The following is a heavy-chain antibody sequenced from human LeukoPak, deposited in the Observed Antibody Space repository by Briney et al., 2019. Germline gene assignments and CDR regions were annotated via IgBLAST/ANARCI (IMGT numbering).Heavy chain of an antibody. CDR3: ARDQGQQLVPFDY. CDR1: GYSFTSYD. J-gene: IGHJ4*02. CDR2: MNPNSGNT. Sequence: ASVKVSCKASGYSFTSYDINWVRQATGQGLEWVGSMNPNSGNTDYAQKFQGRITMTRSTSISTAYMELSSLRSEDTAVYYCARDQGQQLVPFDYWGQGTLVTVSS. D-gene: IGHD6-13*01. V-gene: IGHV1-8*01.